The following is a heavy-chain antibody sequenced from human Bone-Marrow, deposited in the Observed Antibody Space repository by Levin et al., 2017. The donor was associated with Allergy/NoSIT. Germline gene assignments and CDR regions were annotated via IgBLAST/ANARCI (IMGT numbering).Heavy chain of an antibody. CDR2: ITGSGAQT. D-gene: IGHD3-3*01. CDR1: TFSFSNYV. Sequence: QTGGSLRLSCVASTFSFSNYVMTWVRQTPGKGLEWVSTITGSGAQTYYADSVRGRFTISRDNSKNTLYLQMNSLRAEDTAIYYCAKIFALVSGENWFDPWGQGTLVTVSS. V-gene: IGHV3-23*01. J-gene: IGHJ5*02. CDR3: AKIFALVSGENWFDP.